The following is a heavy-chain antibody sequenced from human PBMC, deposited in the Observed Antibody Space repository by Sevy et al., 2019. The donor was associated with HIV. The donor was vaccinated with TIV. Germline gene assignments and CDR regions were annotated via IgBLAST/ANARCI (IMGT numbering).Heavy chain of an antibody. D-gene: IGHD6-13*01. Sequence: ASVKVSCKASGGTFSSYTISWVRQAPGQGLEWMGGIIPIFGTANYAQKFRGRVTITADESTSKAYMELSSLRSEDTAVYYCARVPIAAAGINYYYGMDVWGQGTTVTVSS. CDR2: IIPIFGTA. CDR3: ARVPIAAAGINYYYGMDV. CDR1: GGTFSSYT. V-gene: IGHV1-69*13. J-gene: IGHJ6*02.